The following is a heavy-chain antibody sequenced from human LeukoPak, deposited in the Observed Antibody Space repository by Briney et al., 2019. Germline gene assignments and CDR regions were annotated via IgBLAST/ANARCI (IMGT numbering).Heavy chain of an antibody. V-gene: IGHV1-69*06. CDR2: IIPIFGTA. J-gene: IGHJ4*02. Sequence: GASVKVSCKASGGTFSSYAISWVRQAPGQGLEWMGGIIPIFGTANYAQKFQGRVTITADKSTSTAYMELSSLRSEDTAVYYCAREALYSSSWYGTYFDYWGQGTLVTVSS. CDR1: GGTFSSYA. CDR3: AREALYSSSWYGTYFDY. D-gene: IGHD6-13*01.